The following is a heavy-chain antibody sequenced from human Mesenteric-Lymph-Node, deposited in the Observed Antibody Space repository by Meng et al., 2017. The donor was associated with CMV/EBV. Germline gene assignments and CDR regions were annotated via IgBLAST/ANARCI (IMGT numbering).Heavy chain of an antibody. Sequence: GGSLRLSCAVSGFTFSSFGMHWVRQAPGKGLEWVAFIRYDGSTTYYEDSVKGRFTISRDNSKNTLYLQMNRLRAEDTAVYYCAKEFVTGTHFPPPDNWGQGTLVTVSS. V-gene: IGHV3-30*02. J-gene: IGHJ4*02. D-gene: IGHD2-8*02. CDR3: AKEFVTGTHFPPPDN. CDR1: GFTFSSFG. CDR2: IRYDGSTT.